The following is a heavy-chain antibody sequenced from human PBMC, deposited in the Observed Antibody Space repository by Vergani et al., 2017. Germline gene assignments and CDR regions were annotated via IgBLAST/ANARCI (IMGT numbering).Heavy chain of an antibody. CDR3: ARSIGYCAGATCRAYYFDH. CDR1: GYSFSSSY. V-gene: IGHV1-46*01. J-gene: IGHJ5*02. CDR2: LNPTTGHT. D-gene: IGHD2-21*01. Sequence: VQLVQSGTEVKKPGATVRISCKVEGYSFSSSYMHWLRQAPGQAFEWMGILNPTTGHTTSAQKFMGRVDMTRDPSTDTSTRTVQMTLSSLRSEDTAVYYCARSIGYCAGATCRAYYFDHWGQGTRVTVSS.